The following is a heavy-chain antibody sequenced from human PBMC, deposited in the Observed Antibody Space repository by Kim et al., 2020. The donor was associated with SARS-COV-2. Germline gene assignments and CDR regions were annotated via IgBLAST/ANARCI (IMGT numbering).Heavy chain of an antibody. J-gene: IGHJ6*02. CDR2: ISYDGSNK. Sequence: GGSLRLSCAASGFTFSSYGMHWVRQAPGKGLEWVAVISYDGSNKYYADSVKGRFTISRDNSKNTLYLQMNSLRAEDTAVYYCARDARPRICSGWYAPEYYYYGMVVWGQGTRVTVSS. V-gene: IGHV3-33*05. CDR3: ARDARPRICSGWYAPEYYYYGMVV. CDR1: GFTFSSYG. D-gene: IGHD6-19*01.